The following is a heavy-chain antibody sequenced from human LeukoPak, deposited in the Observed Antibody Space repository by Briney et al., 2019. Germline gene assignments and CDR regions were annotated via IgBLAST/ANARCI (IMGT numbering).Heavy chain of an antibody. Sequence: ASVKISCKASGYTFTSYYMHWVRQAPGQGLEWMGIINPSGGSTSYAQKFQGRVTMTRDTSTSTVYMELSSLRSEDTAVYYCARDRRMNSDEGWYFDLWGRGTLVTVSS. V-gene: IGHV1-46*01. J-gene: IGHJ2*01. CDR1: GYTFTSYY. CDR2: INPSGGST. D-gene: IGHD1/OR15-1a*01. CDR3: ARDRRMNSDEGWYFDL.